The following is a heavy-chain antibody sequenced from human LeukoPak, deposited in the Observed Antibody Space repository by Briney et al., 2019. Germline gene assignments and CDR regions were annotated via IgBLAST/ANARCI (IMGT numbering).Heavy chain of an antibody. J-gene: IGHJ4*02. D-gene: IGHD3-9*01. CDR3: ARVTGYPYYFDY. CDR2: IWYDGSNK. V-gene: IGHV3-33*01. CDR1: GFTFSSYG. Sequence: GGSLRLSCAASGFTFSSYGMHWVRQAPGKGLEGVAVIWYDGSNKYYADSGKGRFTISRDNSKNPLYLQMNSLRAEDTAVYYCARVTGYPYYFDYWGQGTLVTVSS.